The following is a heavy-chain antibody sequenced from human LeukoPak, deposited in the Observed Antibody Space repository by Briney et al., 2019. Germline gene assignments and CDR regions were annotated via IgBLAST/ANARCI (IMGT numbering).Heavy chain of an antibody. CDR3: ARTSNWFDL. V-gene: IGHV4-59*08. J-gene: IGHJ5*02. Sequence: SETLSLTCTVSGASISTYYWGWIRQPPGKGLEWIGYIYYSGSTNYNPSLKSRVTISVDTSKNQFSLKLSSVTAADTAVYYCARTSNWFDLWGQGTLVTVSS. CDR1: GASISTYY. CDR2: IYYSGST.